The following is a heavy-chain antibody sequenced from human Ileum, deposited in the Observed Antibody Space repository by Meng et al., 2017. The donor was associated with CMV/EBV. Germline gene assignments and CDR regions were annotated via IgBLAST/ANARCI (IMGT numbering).Heavy chain of an antibody. V-gene: IGHV3-15*07. CDR1: CLSFTYVS. Sequence: CAASCLSFTYVSMHCVRQAPGKGLEWVGRIKGKDEGEALEFAAPVKGRFTISRDDSRNTHYLQMSGLKTEDTAVYYCTTGLTYYFDYWGQGTLVTVSS. J-gene: IGHJ4*02. CDR2: IKGKDEGEAL. D-gene: IGHD2-21*01. CDR3: TTGLTYYFDY.